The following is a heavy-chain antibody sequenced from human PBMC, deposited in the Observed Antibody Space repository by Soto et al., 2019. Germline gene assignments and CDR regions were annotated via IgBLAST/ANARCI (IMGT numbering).Heavy chain of an antibody. Sequence: EVQLVESGGGLVQPGGSLRLSCAASGFTVSSNYMSWVRQAPGKGLEWVSVIYSGGSTYYADSVKGRFTISRDNSENTLSLQMRSLRAADTAVYYCARTCSGGTCYFAYWGQGTLVTVSS. CDR2: IYSGGST. V-gene: IGHV3-66*01. CDR1: GFTVSSNY. J-gene: IGHJ4*02. D-gene: IGHD2-15*01. CDR3: ARTCSGGTCYFAY.